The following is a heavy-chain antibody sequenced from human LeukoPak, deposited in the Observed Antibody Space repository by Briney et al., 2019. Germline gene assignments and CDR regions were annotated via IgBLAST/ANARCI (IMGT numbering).Heavy chain of an antibody. CDR1: GFTFSSFG. V-gene: IGHV3-23*01. CDR3: AKVGSYYYFDY. J-gene: IGHJ4*02. CDR2: ISGSGGST. Sequence: GGTLRLSCAASGFTFSSFGMSWVRQAPGKGLEWVSAISGSGGSTYYADSVKGRFTISRDNSKNTLYLQMNSLRAEDTAVYYCAKVGSYYYFDYWGQGTLVTVSS. D-gene: IGHD1-26*01.